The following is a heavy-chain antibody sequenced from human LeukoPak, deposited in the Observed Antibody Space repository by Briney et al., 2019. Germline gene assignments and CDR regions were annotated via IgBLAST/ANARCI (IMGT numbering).Heavy chain of an antibody. J-gene: IGHJ4*02. D-gene: IGHD3-22*01. CDR3: ATGAIVFDY. CDR1: GFTLSKIS. CDR2: VGHEDGTT. Sequence: ASVRVSCKVSGFTLSKISIDWVRQAPGKGLEWMGRVGHEDGTTVHAQKFQGRFNMTVDTATDTAYMEMSSLKSEDTAIYYCATGAIVFDYWGQGTLVTVSS. V-gene: IGHV1-24*01.